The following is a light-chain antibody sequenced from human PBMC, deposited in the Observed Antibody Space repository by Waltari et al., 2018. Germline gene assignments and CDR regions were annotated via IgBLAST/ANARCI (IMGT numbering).Light chain of an antibody. CDR1: TNNVGSYA. CDR2: GNS. J-gene: IGLJ2*01. CDR3: STWDYSLSVVV. Sequence: QSALTQEASVSGAGGQKVTLSCSGDTNNVGSYAVGWYPQISHGAPQTVMFGNSLPSGIPDRFSGSKSGTTASLSIAGLQPEDEADYDCSTWDYSLSVVVYGGGTKVSVL. V-gene: IGLV1-36*01.